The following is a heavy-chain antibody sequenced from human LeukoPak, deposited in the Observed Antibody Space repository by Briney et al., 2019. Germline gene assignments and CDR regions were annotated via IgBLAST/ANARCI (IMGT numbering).Heavy chain of an antibody. CDR1: GFTFSSYW. Sequence: PGGSLRLSCAASGFTFSSYWMHWVRQAPGKGLVWVSRINTDGSSTSYADSVKGRFTISRDNAKNTLYLQMNSLRAEDTAVYYCARAWYLDNWNPTAVDPWGQGTLVTVSS. J-gene: IGHJ5*02. V-gene: IGHV3-74*01. D-gene: IGHD1-20*01. CDR3: ARAWYLDNWNPTAVDP. CDR2: INTDGSST.